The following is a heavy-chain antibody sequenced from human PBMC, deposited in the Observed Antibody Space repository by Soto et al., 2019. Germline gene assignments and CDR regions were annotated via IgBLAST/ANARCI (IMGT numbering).Heavy chain of an antibody. V-gene: IGHV3-48*03. CDR3: GRGQYYCGGGYFDY. CDR2: ISSSGSTI. CDR1: GFTFSSYE. D-gene: IGHD3-10*01. Sequence: EVQLVESGGGLVQPGGSLRLSCAASGFTFSSYEMNWVRQAPGKGLEWVSYISSSGSTIYYADSVKGRFTISRDNAKNSLYLQMNSLRAEDTAVYYCGRGQYYCGGGYFDYWGQETLVTVSS. J-gene: IGHJ4*02.